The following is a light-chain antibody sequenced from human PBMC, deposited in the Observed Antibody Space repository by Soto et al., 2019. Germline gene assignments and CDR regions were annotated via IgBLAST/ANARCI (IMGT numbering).Light chain of an antibody. Sequence: QSALTQPASVSGSPGQSVTISCTGTSSDFGSYKFVSWYQHHPGTVPKVIIYETSKRPSGVSDRFSASKSGLTASLTISGLQPEDEADYYCSSFTSDRIYVFGPGTKLTVL. CDR2: ETS. V-gene: IGLV2-14*02. J-gene: IGLJ1*01. CDR1: SSDFGSYKF. CDR3: SSFTSDRIYV.